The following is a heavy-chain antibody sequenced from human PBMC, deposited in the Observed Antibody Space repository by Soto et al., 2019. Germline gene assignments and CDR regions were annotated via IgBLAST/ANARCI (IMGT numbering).Heavy chain of an antibody. CDR1: GGSVSSNRAA. CDR2: TYYRSKWSN. J-gene: IGHJ6*02. CDR3: AREDDTIGYENFFFFHYVMDF. Sequence: SQTLSLTCAISGGSVSSNRAAWNWIRQSPSRGLEWLGRTYYRSKWSNEYAVSVKSRITINPDTSKNQFSLKLSSVTPEDTAIYYCAREDDTIGYENFFFFHYVMDFWGRGTTVTGSS. V-gene: IGHV6-1*01. D-gene: IGHD5-12*01.